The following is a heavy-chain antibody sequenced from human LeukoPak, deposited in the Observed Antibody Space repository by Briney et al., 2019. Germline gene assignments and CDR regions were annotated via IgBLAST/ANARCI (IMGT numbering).Heavy chain of an antibody. CDR3: AKDMGFEMATTNFDY. D-gene: IGHD5-24*01. Sequence: GRSLRLSCAASGFTFDDYAMHWVRQAPGKGLEWVSGISWNSGSIGYADSVKGRFTISRDNAKNSLYLQMNSLRAEDTALYYCAKDMGFEMATTNFDYWGQGTLVTVSS. V-gene: IGHV3-9*01. CDR1: GFTFDDYA. J-gene: IGHJ4*02. CDR2: ISWNSGSI.